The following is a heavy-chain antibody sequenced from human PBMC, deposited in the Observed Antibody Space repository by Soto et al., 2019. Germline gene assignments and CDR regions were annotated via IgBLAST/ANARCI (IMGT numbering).Heavy chain of an antibody. Sequence: QVQLVQSGAEVKKPGASVKVSCKASGYTFTSYDINWVRQATGQGLEWMGWMNPNSGNTGYAQKLQGRVTMTSNTSISTAYMELSSLRSEDTAVYYCARCRRDYGRKSMDVWGQGTTVTVSS. D-gene: IGHD4-17*01. CDR3: ARCRRDYGRKSMDV. J-gene: IGHJ6*02. CDR1: GYTFTSYD. V-gene: IGHV1-8*01. CDR2: MNPNSGNT.